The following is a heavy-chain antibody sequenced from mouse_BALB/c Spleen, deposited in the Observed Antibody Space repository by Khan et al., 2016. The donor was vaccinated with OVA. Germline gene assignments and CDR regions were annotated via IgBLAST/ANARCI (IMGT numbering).Heavy chain of an antibody. V-gene: IGHV2-6*02. CDR3: ARNSYPYAMDY. CDR2: IWSDGTT. J-gene: IGHJ4*01. CDR1: GFSLTDFG. Sequence: QVQLKEPGPGLVAPSQSLSITCTVSGFSLTDFGVHWVRQPPGKGLELLVLIWSDGTTTYNSALKSRLSISKDTSKSQVFLKMNSLQTDDTAMYYCARNSYPYAMDYWSQGTSVTVSS.